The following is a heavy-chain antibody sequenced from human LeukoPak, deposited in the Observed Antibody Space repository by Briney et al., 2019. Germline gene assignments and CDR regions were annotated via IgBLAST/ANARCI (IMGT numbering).Heavy chain of an antibody. V-gene: IGHV4-39*07. CDR3: ARENQYYFNWCFDL. Sequence: SETLSLTCTVSGGSISSSSYYWGWIRQPPGKGLEWIGSIYYSGSTYYNPSLKSRVTISVDTSKNQFSLKLSSVTAADTAVYYCARENQYYFNWCFDLWGRGTLVTVSS. J-gene: IGHJ2*01. CDR1: GGSISSSSYY. CDR2: IYYSGST. D-gene: IGHD2/OR15-2a*01.